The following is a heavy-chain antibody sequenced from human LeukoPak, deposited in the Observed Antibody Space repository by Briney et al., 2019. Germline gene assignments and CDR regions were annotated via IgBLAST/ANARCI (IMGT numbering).Heavy chain of an antibody. CDR3: ARVDTAYYYMDV. CDR1: GFTFSSYS. D-gene: IGHD5-18*01. Sequence: GGSLRLSCAASGFTFSSYSMNWVRQAPGKGLQWVSSISSSSSYIYYADSVKSRFTISRDNAKNSLYLQMNSLRAEDTAVYYCARVDTAYYYMDVWGKGTTVTVSS. V-gene: IGHV3-21*01. CDR2: ISSSSSYI. J-gene: IGHJ6*03.